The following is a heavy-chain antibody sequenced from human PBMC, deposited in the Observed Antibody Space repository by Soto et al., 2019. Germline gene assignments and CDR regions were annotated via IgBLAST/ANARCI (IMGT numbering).Heavy chain of an antibody. CDR2: IFSSDSSA. CDR3: GTWRGSSWFDY. V-gene: IGHV5-51*01. Sequence: GESLKISCKASGFTFSSYTLGWVRHMPGKGLQWMGNIFSSDSSAKYSPSFVGQVTISVDRSINTAYLQWSSLKASDPAIYYCGTWRGSSWFDYWGPGTLVTVAS. CDR1: GFTFSSYT. D-gene: IGHD2-2*01. J-gene: IGHJ4*02.